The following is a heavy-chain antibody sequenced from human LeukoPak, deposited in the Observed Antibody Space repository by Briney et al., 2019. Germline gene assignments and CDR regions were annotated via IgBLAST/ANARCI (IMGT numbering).Heavy chain of an antibody. D-gene: IGHD3-22*01. CDR2: IYHSGST. CDR1: GGSISSSGYF. V-gene: IGHV4-39*07. J-gene: IGHJ6*02. Sequence: PSETLSLTCTVSGGSISSSGYFWGWIRQPPGKGLEWIGSIYHSGSTYYNPSLKSRVTISVDTSKNQFSLKVSSVSTADTAVYYCARASASSGRGSTMIGVVNPYAMDVWGQGTTVAVSS. CDR3: ARASASSGRGSTMIGVVNPYAMDV.